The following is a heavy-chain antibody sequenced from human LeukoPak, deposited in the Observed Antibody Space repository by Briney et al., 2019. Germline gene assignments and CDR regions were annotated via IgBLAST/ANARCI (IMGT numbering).Heavy chain of an antibody. CDR3: AATPGIAVFDY. CDR2: IYSGGST. J-gene: IGHJ4*02. D-gene: IGHD6-19*01. V-gene: IGHV3-66*02. Sequence: GGSLRLSCAASGFTVSSNYMSWVRQAPGKGLEWVSVIYSGGSTYYADSVKGRFTISRDNSKNTLYLQMNSLRAGDTAVYYCAATPGIAVFDYWGQGTLVTVSS. CDR1: GFTVSSNY.